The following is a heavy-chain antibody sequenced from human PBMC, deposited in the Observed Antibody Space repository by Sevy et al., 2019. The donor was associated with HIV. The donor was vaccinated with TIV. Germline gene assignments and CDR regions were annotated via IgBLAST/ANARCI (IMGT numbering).Heavy chain of an antibody. J-gene: IGHJ4*02. Sequence: GGSLRLSCAASGFTFSSYAMSWVRQAPGKGLEWVSAISGSGGSTYYADSVKGRFTISSDNSKNTLYLQMNSLRAEDTAVYYCAKDRGVYCSSTSCFFLGYYDYWGQGTLVTVSS. CDR3: AKDRGVYCSSTSCFFLGYYDY. CDR2: ISGSGGST. V-gene: IGHV3-23*01. D-gene: IGHD2-2*01. CDR1: GFTFSSYA.